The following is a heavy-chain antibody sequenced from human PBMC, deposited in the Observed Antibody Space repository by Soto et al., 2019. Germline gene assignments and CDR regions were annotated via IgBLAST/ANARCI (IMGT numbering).Heavy chain of an antibody. Sequence: LRLSCAASGFTFSSYGMHWVRQAPGKGLEWVAVIWYDGSNKNYADSVKGRFTISRDNSKNTLYLQMNSLRAEDTAVYYCARGLCSGGSCYLDSWGQGTLVTVSS. CDR1: GFTFSSYG. V-gene: IGHV3-33*01. CDR3: ARGLCSGGSCYLDS. CDR2: IWYDGSNK. D-gene: IGHD2-15*01. J-gene: IGHJ4*02.